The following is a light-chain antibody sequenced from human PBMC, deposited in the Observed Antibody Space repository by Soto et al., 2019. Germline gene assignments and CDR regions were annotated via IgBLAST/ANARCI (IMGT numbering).Light chain of an antibody. J-gene: IGKJ1*01. CDR3: QQYGSSPPT. CDR1: QSIDRD. CDR2: GAS. V-gene: IGKV3-20*01. Sequence: EIVMTQSPATLSVSPGESATLSCRASQSIDRDLAWYVQKPGQAPRRVMYGASSRATGIPDRFSGRRSGTEFTLTINRLEPEDFALYYCQQYGSSPPTFGQGTKVDIK.